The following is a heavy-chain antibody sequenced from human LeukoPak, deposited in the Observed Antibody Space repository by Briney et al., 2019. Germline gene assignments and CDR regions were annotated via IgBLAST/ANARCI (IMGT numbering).Heavy chain of an antibody. CDR3: ARGSFPDVGALLFDY. V-gene: IGHV1-18*04. CDR2: ISAYSGST. J-gene: IGHJ4*02. Sequence: ASVKVSCKASGYTFTSNGISWVRQAPGQGLERMGWISAYSGSTKYAQKLQGRVTMTTDTSTSTAYMELRSLRSDDTAVYYCARGSFPDVGALLFDYWGQGTLVTVSS. CDR1: GYTFTSNG. D-gene: IGHD1-26*01.